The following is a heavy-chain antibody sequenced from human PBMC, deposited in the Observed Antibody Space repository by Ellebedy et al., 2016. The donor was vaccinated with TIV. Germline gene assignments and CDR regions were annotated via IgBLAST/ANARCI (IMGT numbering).Heavy chain of an antibody. CDR3: ARVKGLRDCSGDICSPPPPLDH. Sequence: SVKVSCKASGGTFTNYAFTWVRQAPGHGLEWMGGIIPILGITNYAQRFQGRVTITADTSTSTAYMELRSLRSDDTAVYYCARVKGLRDCSGDICSPPPPLDHWGQGALVTVSS. V-gene: IGHV1-69*10. D-gene: IGHD2-15*01. J-gene: IGHJ4*02. CDR2: IIPILGIT. CDR1: GGTFTNYA.